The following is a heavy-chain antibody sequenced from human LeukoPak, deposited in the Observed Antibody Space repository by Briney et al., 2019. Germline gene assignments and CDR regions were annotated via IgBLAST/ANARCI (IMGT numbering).Heavy chain of an antibody. J-gene: IGHJ3*02. Sequence: SETLSLTCTVSGGSISSYYWSWLRQPPGKGLEWVGYIYYSGSTNYNPSLKSRVTISVDASKNQFSLKLSSVTAADTAVYYCARWLNFDWLSKGHAFDIWGQGTMVTVSS. CDR2: IYYSGST. V-gene: IGHV4-59*01. CDR1: GGSISSYY. D-gene: IGHD3-9*01. CDR3: ARWLNFDWLSKGHAFDI.